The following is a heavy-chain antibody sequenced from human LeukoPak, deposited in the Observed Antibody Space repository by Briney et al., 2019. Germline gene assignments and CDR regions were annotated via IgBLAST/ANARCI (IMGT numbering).Heavy chain of an antibody. CDR1: GGSFSGYY. D-gene: IGHD2-15*01. J-gene: IGHJ4*02. Sequence: SETLSLTCAVYGGSFSGYYWSWIRQPPGKGLEWIGSIYYSGSTYYNPSLKSRVTISVDTSKNQFSLKLSSVTAADTAVYYCARQGGSPDSDYWGQGTLVTVSS. V-gene: IGHV4-34*01. CDR3: ARQGGSPDSDY. CDR2: IYYSGST.